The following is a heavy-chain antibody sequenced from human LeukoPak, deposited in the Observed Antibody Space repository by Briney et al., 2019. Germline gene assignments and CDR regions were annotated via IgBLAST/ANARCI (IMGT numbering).Heavy chain of an antibody. CDR3: AREGDGKGAFDI. J-gene: IGHJ3*02. V-gene: IGHV4-34*01. D-gene: IGHD1-14*01. CDR2: INHSGST. CDR1: GGSFSGYY. Sequence: SETLSLTCAVDGGSFSGYYWSWIRQPPGKGLEWIGEINHSGSTNYNPSLKSRVTISVDTSKNQFSLKLSSVTAADTAVYYCAREGDGKGAFDIWGQGTMVTVSS.